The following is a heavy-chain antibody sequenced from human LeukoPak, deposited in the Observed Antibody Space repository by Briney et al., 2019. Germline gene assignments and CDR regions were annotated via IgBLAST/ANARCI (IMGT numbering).Heavy chain of an antibody. V-gene: IGHV3-21*01. CDR2: ITSSSGYI. CDR1: GFTFSSYS. Sequence: GGSLRLSCAASGFTFSSYSMTWVRRAPGKGLEWVSSITSSSGYIHYADSVKGRFTLSRDNAKNSLYLQMNSLRAEDTAVYYCARDIVFYYYDSSGYFGAFDIWGQGTMVTVSS. CDR3: ARDIVFYYYDSSGYFGAFDI. D-gene: IGHD3-22*01. J-gene: IGHJ3*02.